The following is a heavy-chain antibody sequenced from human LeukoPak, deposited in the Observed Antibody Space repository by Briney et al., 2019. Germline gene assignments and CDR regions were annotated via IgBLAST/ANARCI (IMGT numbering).Heavy chain of an antibody. V-gene: IGHV4-59*11. D-gene: IGHD3-22*01. CDR1: GGSISGHY. CDR2: IYYSGST. CDR3: ARYYYESSGYYILDY. J-gene: IGHJ4*02. Sequence: SETLSLTCTVSGGSISGHYWSWIRQPPGKGLEWIGYIYYSGSTNYNPSLKSRVTISVDTSKNQFSLNLSSVTTADTAVYYCARYYYESSGYYILDYWGQGTLVTVSS.